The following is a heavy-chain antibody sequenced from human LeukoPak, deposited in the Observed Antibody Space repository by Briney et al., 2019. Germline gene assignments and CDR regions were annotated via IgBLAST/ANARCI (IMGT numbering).Heavy chain of an antibody. Sequence: ASVKVSCKASGYTFTGYYMHWVRQAPGQGLEGMGWINPNSGGTNYAQKFQGRVTMTRDTSISTAYMELSRLRSDDTAVYYCAALGVVPAAEVDFDYWGQGTLVTVSS. CDR1: GYTFTGYY. D-gene: IGHD2-2*01. CDR2: INPNSGGT. CDR3: AALGVVPAAEVDFDY. J-gene: IGHJ4*02. V-gene: IGHV1-2*02.